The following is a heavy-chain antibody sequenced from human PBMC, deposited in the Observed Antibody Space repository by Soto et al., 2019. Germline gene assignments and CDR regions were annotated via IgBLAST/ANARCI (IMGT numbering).Heavy chain of an antibody. D-gene: IGHD2-15*01. CDR3: AHRLGYCSGGSCSNWFDP. J-gene: IGHJ5*02. CDR1: GFSLSTSGVG. CDR2: IYWDDEK. Sequence: QITLKESGPTLVKPTQTLTLTCTVSGFSLSTSGVGVGWIRQPPGKALEWLALIYWDDEKRYSPSLKSRLTITKDTSKYQVVLTMTNMEPVDTATYYCAHRLGYCSGGSCSNWFDPCGQGTLVTVSS. V-gene: IGHV2-5*02.